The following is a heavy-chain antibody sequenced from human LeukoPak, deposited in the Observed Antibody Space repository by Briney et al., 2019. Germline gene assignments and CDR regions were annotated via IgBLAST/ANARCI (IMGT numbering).Heavy chain of an antibody. CDR1: GGSISSGGYF. CDR3: AGRIDSEASDY. D-gene: IGHD3-22*01. CDR2: IYHSGST. V-gene: IGHV4-30-2*01. J-gene: IGHJ4*02. Sequence: PSQTLSLTCTVSGGSISSGGYFWSWIRQPPGKGLEWIGYIYHSGSTYYNPSLKSRVTISVDRSKNQFSLKLSSVTAADTAVYYCAGRIDSEASDYWGQGTLVTVSS.